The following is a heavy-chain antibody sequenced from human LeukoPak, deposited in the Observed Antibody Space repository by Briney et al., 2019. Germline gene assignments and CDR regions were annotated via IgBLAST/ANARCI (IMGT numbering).Heavy chain of an antibody. V-gene: IGHV3-66*01. J-gene: IGHJ4*02. CDR3: ARDEPSPDSTDLDY. Sequence: GGSLRLSCAASGFTVCSNYMTWVRQAPGKGLEWVSVIYSGGSTYYTDSVKGRFTISRDNSKNTLYLQMNRLRAEDTAVYYCARDEPSPDSTDLDYWGQGTLVTVSS. CDR1: GFTVCSNY. D-gene: IGHD2/OR15-2a*01. CDR2: IYSGGST.